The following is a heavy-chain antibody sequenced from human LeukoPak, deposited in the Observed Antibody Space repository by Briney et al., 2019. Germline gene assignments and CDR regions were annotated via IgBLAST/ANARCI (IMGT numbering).Heavy chain of an antibody. CDR2: IYLNGGST. CDR1: GFTFDDYG. J-gene: IGHJ6*03. Sequence: GGSRRLSSAASGFTFDDYGMSWVRQAQGKGLEWVSGIYLNGGSTGYADSVKGRFTISRDNAKNSLHLQMNSLRVEDTALYYCARGYNYYMDVWGKGTTVTVSS. D-gene: IGHD5-12*01. V-gene: IGHV3-20*04. CDR3: ARGYNYYMDV.